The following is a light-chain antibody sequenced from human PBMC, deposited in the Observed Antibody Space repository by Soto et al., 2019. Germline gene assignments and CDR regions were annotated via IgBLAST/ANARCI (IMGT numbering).Light chain of an antibody. Sequence: QSALTQPPSASGSPGQSVTIACTGTSSDVGGYNYVSWYQQHPGKAPKVMIYEVSKRPSGVPDRFSGSKSGNTASLTVSVLQAEDEDDYYCSSYAGSNNLVFGGGTKVTVL. CDR2: EVS. J-gene: IGLJ2*01. CDR1: SSDVGGYNY. V-gene: IGLV2-8*01. CDR3: SSYAGSNNLV.